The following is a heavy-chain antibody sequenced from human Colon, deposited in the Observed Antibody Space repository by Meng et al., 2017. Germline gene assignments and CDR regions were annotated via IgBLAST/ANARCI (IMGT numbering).Heavy chain of an antibody. Sequence: ASVKVSCKASGYTFTGYYMHWVRQAPGQGLEWMGWINPNSGGTNYAQKFQGRVTMTRDTPISTAYMELSRLRSDDTAVYYCARLKYSGSYSQSVFDYWGQGTLVTVSS. CDR1: GYTFTGYY. CDR2: INPNSGGT. D-gene: IGHD1-26*01. J-gene: IGHJ4*02. CDR3: ARLKYSGSYSQSVFDY. V-gene: IGHV1-2*02.